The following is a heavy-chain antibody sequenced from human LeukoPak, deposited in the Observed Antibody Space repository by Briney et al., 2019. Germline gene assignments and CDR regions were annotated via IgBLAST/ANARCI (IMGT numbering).Heavy chain of an antibody. CDR3: ARARVRGVIIMFY. D-gene: IGHD3-10*01. Sequence: ASVKVSCKASGGTFSSYDINWVRQATGQGLEWMGWMNPNSGNTGYAQKFQGRVTMTRNTSISTAYMELSSLRSEDTAVYYCARARVRGVIIMFYWGQGTLVTVSS. CDR2: MNPNSGNT. CDR1: GGTFSSYD. J-gene: IGHJ4*02. V-gene: IGHV1-8*02.